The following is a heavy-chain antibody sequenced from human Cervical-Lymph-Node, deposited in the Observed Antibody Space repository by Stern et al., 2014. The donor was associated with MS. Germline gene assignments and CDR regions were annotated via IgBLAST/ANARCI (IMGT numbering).Heavy chain of an antibody. J-gene: IGHJ4*02. Sequence: EVQLLESGGGLVPPGRSLRLSCAVSGFTFGDYAMHWVRQAPGKGLEWVSGISWNSDNRGYADSVKGRFTISRDNAKNSLYLQMNSLRAEDTALYYCAKDTGIAVAGTSDYFDYWGQGTLVTVSS. D-gene: IGHD6-19*01. CDR2: ISWNSDNR. V-gene: IGHV3-9*01. CDR1: GFTFGDYA. CDR3: AKDTGIAVAGTSDYFDY.